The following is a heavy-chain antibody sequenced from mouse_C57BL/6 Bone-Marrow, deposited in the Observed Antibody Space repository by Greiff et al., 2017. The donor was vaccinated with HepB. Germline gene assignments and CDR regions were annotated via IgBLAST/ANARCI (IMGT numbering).Heavy chain of an antibody. D-gene: IGHD2-10*01. CDR1: GYTFTSYW. Sequence: VQLQQSGAELVMPGASVKLSCKASGYTFTSYWMHWVKQRPGQGLAWIGEIDPSDSYTNYNQKFKGKSTLTVDKSSSTAYMQLSSLTSEDSAVYYCARKGTYYGNYVDYFDYWGQGTTLTVSS. J-gene: IGHJ2*01. V-gene: IGHV1-69*01. CDR2: IDPSDSYT. CDR3: ARKGTYYGNYVDYFDY.